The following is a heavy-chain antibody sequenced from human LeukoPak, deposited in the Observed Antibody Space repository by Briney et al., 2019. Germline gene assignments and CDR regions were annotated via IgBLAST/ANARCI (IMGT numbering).Heavy chain of an antibody. CDR3: AELGITMIGGV. Sequence: GGSLRLSCAASGFTLSTYAMSWVRQAPGRGLEWVSAISGSGGSTYYADSVKGRFTISRDNSKNTLYLQMNSLRAEDTAVYYCAELGITMIGGVWGKGTTVTISS. D-gene: IGHD3-10*02. CDR2: ISGSGGST. CDR1: GFTLSTYA. V-gene: IGHV3-23*01. J-gene: IGHJ6*04.